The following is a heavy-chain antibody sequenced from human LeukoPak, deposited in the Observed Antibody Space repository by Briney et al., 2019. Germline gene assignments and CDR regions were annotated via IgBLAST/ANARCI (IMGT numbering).Heavy chain of an antibody. CDR2: IDPSTGNT. Sequence: ASVKVSCKASGCTFVGYYLHWVRQAPGQGLEWMAWIDPSTGNTHYAQKFQGRITVTRDTSISTTYMELSWLTSDDTALYYCAREYSASEHWGQGTLVTVSS. CDR3: AREYSASEH. CDR1: GCTFVGYY. V-gene: IGHV1-2*02. D-gene: IGHD4-11*01. J-gene: IGHJ1*01.